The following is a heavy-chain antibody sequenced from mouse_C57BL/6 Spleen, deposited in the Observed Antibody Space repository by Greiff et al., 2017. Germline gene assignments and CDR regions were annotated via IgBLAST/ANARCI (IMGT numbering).Heavy chain of an antibody. CDR1: GYTFTSYW. J-gene: IGHJ4*01. CDR3: ARPFAYYSNLGY. Sequence: QVQLQQPGAELVKPGASVKLSCKASGYTFTSYWMHWVKQRPGQGLEWIGMIHPNSGSTNYNEKFKSKATLTVDKSSSTAYMQLSSLTSEDSAVYYCARPFAYYSNLGYWGQGTSVTVSS. D-gene: IGHD2-5*01. CDR2: IHPNSGST. V-gene: IGHV1-64*01.